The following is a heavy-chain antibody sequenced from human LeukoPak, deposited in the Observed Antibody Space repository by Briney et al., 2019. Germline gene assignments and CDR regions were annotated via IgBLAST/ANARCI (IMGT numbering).Heavy chain of an antibody. CDR2: ISSSGSTI. Sequence: GGSLRLSCAASGFTFSSYEMNRVRQAPGKGLEWVSYISSSGSTIYYADSVKGRFTISRGNAKNSLYLQMNSLRAEDTAVYYCARGIYSYDLWGQGTLVTVSS. V-gene: IGHV3-48*03. CDR1: GFTFSSYE. CDR3: ARGIYSYDL. J-gene: IGHJ4*02. D-gene: IGHD5-18*01.